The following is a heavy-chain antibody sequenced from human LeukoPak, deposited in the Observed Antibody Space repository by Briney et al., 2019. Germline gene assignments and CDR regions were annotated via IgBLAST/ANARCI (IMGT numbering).Heavy chain of an antibody. CDR3: ARLPKYSTPIAY. D-gene: IGHD6-6*01. CDR1: GFTFSSYD. J-gene: IGHJ4*02. Sequence: ASVKLSCTASGFTFSSYDMSWVRQATGQGLEWMAWMNTNGGNTDYAQTVQGRVTMSRDTSITKAYLELRILRSEDTAVYDCARLPKYSTPIAYWGEGSLVTASS. CDR2: MNTNGGNT. V-gene: IGHV1-8*02.